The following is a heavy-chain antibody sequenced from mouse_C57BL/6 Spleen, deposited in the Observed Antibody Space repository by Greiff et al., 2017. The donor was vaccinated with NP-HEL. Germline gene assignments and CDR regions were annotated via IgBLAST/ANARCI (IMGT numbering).Heavy chain of an antibody. CDR2: IDPSDSYT. Sequence: QVQLKQPGAELVKPGASVKLSCKASGYTFTSYWMQWVKQRPGQGLEWIGEIDPSDSYTNYNQKFKGKATVTVDTSSSTAYMQLSSLTSEDSAVYYCANGWYYGSSAWFAYWGQGTLVTVSA. CDR1: GYTFTSYW. CDR3: ANGWYYGSSAWFAY. J-gene: IGHJ3*01. D-gene: IGHD1-1*01. V-gene: IGHV1-50*01.